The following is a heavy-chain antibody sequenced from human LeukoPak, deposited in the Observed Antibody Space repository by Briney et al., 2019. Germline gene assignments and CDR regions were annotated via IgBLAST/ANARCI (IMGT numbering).Heavy chain of an antibody. CDR3: AKDKDPWKSTSISDFDY. Sequence: PGGSLRLACAASGFTFSTYGTQWVRQAPGKGLEWVAFIRYDGSNKYYADSVKGRFTISKDNSKNTLYLQMNRLRAEDTAVYFCAKDKDPWKSTSISDFDYWGQGTLVTVSS. V-gene: IGHV3-30*02. CDR1: GFTFSTYG. D-gene: IGHD1-1*01. J-gene: IGHJ4*02. CDR2: IRYDGSNK.